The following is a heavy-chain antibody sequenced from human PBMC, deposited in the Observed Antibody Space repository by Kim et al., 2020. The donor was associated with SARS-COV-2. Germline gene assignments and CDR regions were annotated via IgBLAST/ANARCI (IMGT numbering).Heavy chain of an antibody. Sequence: LSLTCAASGFTFSSYAMSWVRQAPGKGLEWVSAISGSGGSTYYADSVKGRFTISRDNSKNTLYLQMNSLRAEDTAVYYCAKNPWIQLWFDYWGQGTLVTVSS. CDR3: AKNPWIQLWFDY. CDR1: GFTFSSYA. CDR2: ISGSGGST. J-gene: IGHJ4*02. D-gene: IGHD5-18*01. V-gene: IGHV3-23*01.